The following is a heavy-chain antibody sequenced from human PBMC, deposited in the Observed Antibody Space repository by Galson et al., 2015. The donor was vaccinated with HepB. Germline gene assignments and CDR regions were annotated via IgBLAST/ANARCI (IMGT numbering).Heavy chain of an antibody. J-gene: IGHJ4*02. CDR2: IYSGGIA. CDR1: GLTVSSNH. D-gene: IGHD2/OR15-2a*01. CDR3: ARLEILSATDY. Sequence: SLRLSCAASGLTVSSNHVSWVRQAPGKGLEWVSVIYSGGIAYYADSVRGRLTISRDSSKNTLYLQMNSLRAEDTSVYYCARLEILSATDYWGQGILVTVSS. V-gene: IGHV3-66*04.